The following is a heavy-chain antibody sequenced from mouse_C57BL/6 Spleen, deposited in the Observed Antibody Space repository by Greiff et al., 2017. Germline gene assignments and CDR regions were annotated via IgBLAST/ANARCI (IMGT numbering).Heavy chain of an antibody. Sequence: QVQLQQPGAELVRPGSSVKLSCKASGYTFTSYWMDWVKQRPGQGLEWIGNIYPSDSETHYNQKFKDKATLTVDKSSSTAYMQLSSLTSEDSAVYYCARSITTVVATGYFDYWGQGTTLTVSS. CDR2: IYPSDSET. V-gene: IGHV1-61*01. CDR3: ARSITTVVATGYFDY. J-gene: IGHJ2*01. CDR1: GYTFTSYW. D-gene: IGHD1-1*01.